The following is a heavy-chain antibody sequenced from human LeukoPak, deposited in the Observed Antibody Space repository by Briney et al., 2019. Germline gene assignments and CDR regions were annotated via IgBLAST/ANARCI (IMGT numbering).Heavy chain of an antibody. J-gene: IGHJ4*02. CDR3: AILGLETYGGSGYYYFDY. V-gene: IGHV5-51*01. D-gene: IGHD3-22*01. CDR1: GYSFTNYW. CDR2: IYPGDSDT. Sequence: GESLKISCKGSGYSFTNYWIGWGRQMPGKGLEWMGTIYPGDSDTRYRPSFQGQVTISADKSISIAYLQWSSLKASDTAMYYCAILGLETYGGSGYYYFDYWGQGALVTVSS.